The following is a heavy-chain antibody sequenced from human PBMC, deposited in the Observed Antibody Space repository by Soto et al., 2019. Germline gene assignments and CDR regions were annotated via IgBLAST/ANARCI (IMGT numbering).Heavy chain of an antibody. V-gene: IGHV3-30*18. J-gene: IGHJ4*02. CDR2: ISYDGSNK. D-gene: IGHD2-15*01. CDR1: GFTFSSYA. Sequence: PGGSLRLSCAASGFTFSSYAMHWVRQAPGKGLEWVAVISYDGSNKYYTDSVKGRFTISRDHSKNTLYLQMNSLRAEDTAVYYCAKDRAATHELGTLDYWGQGTLVTVSS. CDR3: AKDRAATHELGTLDY.